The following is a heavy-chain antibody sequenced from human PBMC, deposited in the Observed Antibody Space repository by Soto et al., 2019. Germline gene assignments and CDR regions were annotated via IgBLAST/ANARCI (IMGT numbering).Heavy chain of an antibody. CDR2: IYYSGST. CDR3: ARDRLRWCISTSCYFDYGMDV. D-gene: IGHD2-2*01. Sequence: SETLSLTCTVSGGSISSSSYYWGWIHQPPGKGLEWIGSIYYSGSTYYNPSLKSRVTISVDTSKNQFSLKLSSVTAADTAVYYCARDRLRWCISTSCYFDYGMDVWGQGTTVTVSS. CDR1: GGSISSSSYY. J-gene: IGHJ6*02. V-gene: IGHV4-39*07.